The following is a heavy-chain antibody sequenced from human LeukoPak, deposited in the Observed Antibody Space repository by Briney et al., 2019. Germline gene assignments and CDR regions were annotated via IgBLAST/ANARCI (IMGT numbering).Heavy chain of an antibody. D-gene: IGHD2-2*01. J-gene: IGHJ6*02. Sequence: GGSLRLSCAASGFTFSIYWMSWVRQAPGKGLEWVANIKQDGSEKYYVDSVKGRFTISRDNAKNSLYLQMDRLRAEDKAVYYCARDGRYCSSTSCSYYYYGMDVWGQGTTVTVSS. CDR3: ARDGRYCSSTSCSYYYYGMDV. V-gene: IGHV3-7*01. CDR1: GFTFSIYW. CDR2: IKQDGSEK.